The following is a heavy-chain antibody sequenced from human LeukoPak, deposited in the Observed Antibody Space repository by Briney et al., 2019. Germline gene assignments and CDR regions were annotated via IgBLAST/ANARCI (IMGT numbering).Heavy chain of an antibody. V-gene: IGHV4-34*01. CDR1: GGSFSGYY. D-gene: IGHD5-12*01. J-gene: IGHJ4*02. CDR2: INHSGST. CDR3: AGGPVAPVSANNDY. Sequence: SETPSLTCAVYGGSFSGYYWSWIRQPPGKGLEWIGEINHSGSTNYNPSLKSRVTISVDTSKNQFSLKLSSVTAADTAVYYCAGGPVAPVSANNDYWGQGTLVTVSS.